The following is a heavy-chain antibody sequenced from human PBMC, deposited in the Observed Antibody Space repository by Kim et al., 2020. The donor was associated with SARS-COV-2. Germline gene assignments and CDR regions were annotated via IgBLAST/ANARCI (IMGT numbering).Heavy chain of an antibody. Sequence: SVKVSCKASGGAFDSNSFNWVRQAPGQGLEWMGGIIPVFLTPNYAEKFQGRVTISADVSTATAHMELNSLTSEDTAVYYCARRAYDSYGMAVWGQGTAVTVSS. CDR3: ARRAYDSYGMAV. V-gene: IGHV1-69*13. D-gene: IGHD3-22*01. J-gene: IGHJ6*02. CDR2: IIPVFLTP. CDR1: GGAFDSNS.